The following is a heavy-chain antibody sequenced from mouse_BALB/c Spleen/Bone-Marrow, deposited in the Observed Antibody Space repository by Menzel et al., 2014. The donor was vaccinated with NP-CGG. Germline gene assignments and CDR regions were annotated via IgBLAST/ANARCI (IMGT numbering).Heavy chain of an antibody. Sequence: QVQLQQSGAELVRPGASVKLSCKASGYTFTSYWINWVKQRPGQGLEWIGNIYPSDSYTNYNQKFKDKATLTVDKPSSTAYMQLSSPTSEDSAVYYCTRSYGSSYEYYFDYWGQGTTLTVSS. J-gene: IGHJ2*01. CDR2: IYPSDSYT. V-gene: IGHV1-69*02. CDR1: GYTFTSYW. D-gene: IGHD1-1*01. CDR3: TRSYGSSYEYYFDY.